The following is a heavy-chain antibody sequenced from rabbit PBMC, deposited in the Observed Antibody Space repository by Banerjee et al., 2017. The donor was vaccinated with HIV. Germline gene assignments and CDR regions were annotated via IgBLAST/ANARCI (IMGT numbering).Heavy chain of an antibody. CDR3: ARGTNSAYDRFDL. V-gene: IGHV1S45*01. Sequence: QEQLVESGGGLVKPEGSLTLTCTASGFSFSNKYVMCWVRQAPGKGLEWIACINTNSGNAVYASWAKGRFTISKTSSTTVTLQMTSLTAADTATYFCARGTNSAYDRFDLWGPGTLVTDS. D-gene: IGHD6-1*01. CDR1: GFSFSNKYV. CDR2: INTNSGNA. J-gene: IGHJ4*01.